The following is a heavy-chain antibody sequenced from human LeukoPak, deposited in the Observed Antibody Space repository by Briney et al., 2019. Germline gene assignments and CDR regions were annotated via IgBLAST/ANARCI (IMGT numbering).Heavy chain of an antibody. CDR2: ISGSGGST. CDR3: AKDNQWFGELLFDY. Sequence: GGSLRPSCAASGFTFSSYAMSWVRQAPGKGLEWVSAISGSGGSTYYADSVKGRFTISRDNSKNTLYLQMNSLRAEDTAVYYCAKDNQWFGELLFDYWGQGTLVTVSS. J-gene: IGHJ4*02. D-gene: IGHD3-10*01. CDR1: GFTFSSYA. V-gene: IGHV3-23*01.